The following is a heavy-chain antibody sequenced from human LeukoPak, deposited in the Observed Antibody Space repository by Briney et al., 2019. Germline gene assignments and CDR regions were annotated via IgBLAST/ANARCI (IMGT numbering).Heavy chain of an antibody. Sequence: GASVKVSCKASGYTFTGYYMHWVRQAPGQGLEWMGWINPNSGGTNYAQKFQGRVTMTRDTSISTAYMELSRLRSDDTAVYCCARSSSGWYDAFDIWGQGTMVTVSS. CDR3: ARSSSGWYDAFDI. D-gene: IGHD6-19*01. V-gene: IGHV1-2*02. CDR2: INPNSGGT. CDR1: GYTFTGYY. J-gene: IGHJ3*02.